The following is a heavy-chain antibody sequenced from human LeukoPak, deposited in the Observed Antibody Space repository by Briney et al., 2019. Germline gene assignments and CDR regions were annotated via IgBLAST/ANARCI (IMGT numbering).Heavy chain of an antibody. CDR3: AKDKGGRSGFSASGLVY. J-gene: IGHJ4*02. CDR1: GFTFSSYT. V-gene: IGHV3-23*01. CDR2: ISGSGGST. D-gene: IGHD6-19*01. Sequence: GGSLRLSCAASGFTFSSYTMSWVRQAPGGGLECVSAISGSGGSTYYADSVKGRFTISRDNSKNTLYLQMNSLRAEDTAVYYCAKDKGGRSGFSASGLVYWGQGTLVTVSS.